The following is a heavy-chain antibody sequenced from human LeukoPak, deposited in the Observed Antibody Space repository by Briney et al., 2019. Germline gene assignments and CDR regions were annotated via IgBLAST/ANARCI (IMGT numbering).Heavy chain of an antibody. Sequence: GGSLRLSCAASGFTFSSYSMNWVRQAPGKGLEWVSSISSSSSYIYYADSVKGRFTISRDNAKNSLYLQMNSLRAEDTAVYYCARDGMIPYYYGMDVWGQGTTVTVS. CDR3: ARDGMIPYYYGMDV. J-gene: IGHJ6*02. D-gene: IGHD3-22*01. V-gene: IGHV3-21*01. CDR2: ISSSSSYI. CDR1: GFTFSSYS.